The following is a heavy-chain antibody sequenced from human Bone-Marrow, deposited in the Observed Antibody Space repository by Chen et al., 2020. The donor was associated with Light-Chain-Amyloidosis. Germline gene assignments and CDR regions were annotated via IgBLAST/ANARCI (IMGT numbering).Heavy chain of an antibody. Sequence: EVKKPGESLKISCKGSGYTFPNYWIGWVRQMPGKGLEWMGVIYPDDSDARYSPSFEGQVTISADKSITTAYLQWRSLKASDTAMYYCARRRDGYNFDNWGQGTLVTVSS. CDR3: ARRRDGYNFDN. CDR2: IYPDDSDA. D-gene: IGHD5-12*01. CDR1: GYTFPNYW. V-gene: IGHV5-51*01. J-gene: IGHJ4*02.